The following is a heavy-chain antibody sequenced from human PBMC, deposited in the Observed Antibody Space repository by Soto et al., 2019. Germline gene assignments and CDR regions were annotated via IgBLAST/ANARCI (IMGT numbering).Heavy chain of an antibody. D-gene: IGHD2-2*02. Sequence: GGSLRLSCAASGFTFSSYAMSWVRQAPGKGLEWVSAISGSGGSTYYADSVKGRFTISRDNSKNALYLQMNSLRAEDTAVYYCAKDGGYCSSTSCYTNYWGQGTLVTVSS. CDR2: ISGSGGST. CDR1: GFTFSSYA. CDR3: AKDGGYCSSTSCYTNY. J-gene: IGHJ4*02. V-gene: IGHV3-23*01.